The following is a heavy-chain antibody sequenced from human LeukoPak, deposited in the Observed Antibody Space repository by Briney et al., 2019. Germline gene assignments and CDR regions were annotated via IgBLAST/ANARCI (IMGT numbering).Heavy chain of an antibody. J-gene: IGHJ5*02. V-gene: IGHV3-23*01. Sequence: GGSLRLSCAASGFTFSSYDIHWVRQATGKGLEWVSAISDSGGSTYYADSLKGRVTISRDNSKNTLYLQMNIRRAEDTALYNCSHPPDYSSSWYGNWFDPWGQGTLVTVSS. D-gene: IGHD6-13*01. CDR1: GFTFSSYD. CDR2: ISDSGGST. CDR3: SHPPDYSSSWYGNWFDP.